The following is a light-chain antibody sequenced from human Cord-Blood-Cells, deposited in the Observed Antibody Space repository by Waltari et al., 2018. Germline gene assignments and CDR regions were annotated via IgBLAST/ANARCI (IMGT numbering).Light chain of an antibody. J-gene: IGKJ1*01. CDR2: KAS. Sequence: DIQMTQSPSTLSASVGDRVTITCRPRQSISSWLDWYQQKPGKAPKLLIYKASSLESGVPSRFSGSGSGTEFTLTNSSLQPDDFATYYCQQYNSYSWTCGQGTKVEIK. CDR1: QSISSW. CDR3: QQYNSYSWT. V-gene: IGKV1-5*03.